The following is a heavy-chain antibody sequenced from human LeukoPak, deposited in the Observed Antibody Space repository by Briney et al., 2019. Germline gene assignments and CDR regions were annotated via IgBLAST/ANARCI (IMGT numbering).Heavy chain of an antibody. CDR3: AKSPSLLTGYDYYYMDV. J-gene: IGHJ6*03. CDR1: GFTFSSYA. CDR2: ISGSGGST. D-gene: IGHD3-9*01. Sequence: GGSLRLSCAASGFTFSSYAMSWVRQAPGKGLEWVSAISGSGGSTYYADSVKGRFTIPRDNSKNTLYLQMNSLRAEDTAVYYCAKSPSLLTGYDYYYMDVWGKGTTVTVSS. V-gene: IGHV3-23*01.